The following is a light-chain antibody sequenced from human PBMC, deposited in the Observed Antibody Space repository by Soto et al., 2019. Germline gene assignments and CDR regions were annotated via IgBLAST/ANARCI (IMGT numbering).Light chain of an antibody. J-gene: IGKJ1*01. CDR1: QGISNY. Sequence: DILLTQFSSSLSDHVGHSVTITCRASQGISNYLAWYQQRPGKVPKLLIYAASSLQRGVPSRFSGSGSGTDFTLTISSLQPEDFATYYCQQSYSTPWTFGQGTKVDIK. CDR3: QQSYSTPWT. V-gene: IGKV1-39*01. CDR2: AAS.